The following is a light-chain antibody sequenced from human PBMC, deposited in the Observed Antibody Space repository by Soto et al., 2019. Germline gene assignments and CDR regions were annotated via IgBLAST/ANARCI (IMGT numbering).Light chain of an antibody. CDR3: QSYDSRLRGSKV. CDR2: GNS. V-gene: IGLV1-40*01. Sequence: QSVLTQPPSVSGAPGQRVTISCTGSSSNIGAGYDVHWYQQLPGTAPKLLIYGNSNRPSGVPDRFSGSKSGTSASLAITGLQAEDEADYYCQSYDSRLRGSKVFGGGTKVTVL. CDR1: SSNIGAGYD. J-gene: IGLJ2*01.